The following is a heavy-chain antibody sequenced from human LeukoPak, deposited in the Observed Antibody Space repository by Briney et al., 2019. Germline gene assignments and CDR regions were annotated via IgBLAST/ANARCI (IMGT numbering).Heavy chain of an antibody. CDR1: GFTFSSYA. V-gene: IGHV3-23*01. D-gene: IGHD6-19*01. CDR2: ISGSGGST. CDR3: AKHSSGWYAYYFDY. Sequence: PGGSLRLSCAASGFTFSSYAMSWVRQAPGKGREWVSAISGSGGSTYYADSVKGRFTISRDNSKNTLYLQMNSLRAEDTAVYYCAKHSSGWYAYYFDYWGQGTLVTVSS. J-gene: IGHJ4*02.